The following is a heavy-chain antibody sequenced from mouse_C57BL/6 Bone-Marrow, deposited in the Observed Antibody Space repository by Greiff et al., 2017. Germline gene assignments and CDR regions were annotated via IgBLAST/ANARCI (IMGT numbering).Heavy chain of an antibody. CDR3: ARYGPYRYLYFDV. Sequence: QVQLQQPGAELVKPGASVKLSCKASGYTFTSYWMQWVNQRPGQGLEWIGEIDPSDSYTNYNQKFKCKATLTVDTTASTAYMQLSSLTSEDSAVYDCARYGPYRYLYFDVWGTGTTVTVTS. CDR1: GYTFTSYW. D-gene: IGHD1-1*01. CDR2: IDPSDSYT. V-gene: IGHV1-50*01. J-gene: IGHJ1*03.